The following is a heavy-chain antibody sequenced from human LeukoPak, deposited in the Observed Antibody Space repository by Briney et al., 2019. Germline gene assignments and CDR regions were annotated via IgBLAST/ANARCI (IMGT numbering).Heavy chain of an antibody. CDR1: GFTFDDYA. D-gene: IGHD6-19*01. CDR3: AKYMGIAVAGTPGYDY. V-gene: IGHV3-9*01. CDR2: ISRNSGSI. J-gene: IGHJ4*02. Sequence: PGGSLRLSCAASGFTFDDYAMHWGRQGPGKGLEWVSGISRNSGSIGYADPVKGRFTISRDNAKNSLYLQMHSLRAEDTALYYCAKYMGIAVAGTPGYDYWGQGTLVTVSS.